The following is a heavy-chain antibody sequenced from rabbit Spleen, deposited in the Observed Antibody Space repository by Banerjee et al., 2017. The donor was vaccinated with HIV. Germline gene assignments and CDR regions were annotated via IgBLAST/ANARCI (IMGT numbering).Heavy chain of an antibody. V-gene: IGHV1S40*01. Sequence: QSLEESGGDLVKPGASLTLTCTASGFSFSSSDYMCWVRQAPGKGLEWIACIAGTSSGFTYSATWAKGRFTCSKTSSTTVTLQMTSLTVADTATYFCASSNSLYYIGLSGLWGQGTLVTVS. CDR3: ASSNSLYYIGLSGL. J-gene: IGHJ3*01. CDR2: IAGTSSGFT. CDR1: GFSFSSSDY. D-gene: IGHD1-1*01.